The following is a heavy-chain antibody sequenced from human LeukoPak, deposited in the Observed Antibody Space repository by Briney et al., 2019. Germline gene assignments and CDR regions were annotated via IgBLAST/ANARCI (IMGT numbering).Heavy chain of an antibody. D-gene: IGHD2-2*01. J-gene: IGHJ3*02. Sequence: GESLQISCKGSGYSFTSYWIGWVRQMPGKGLEWMGIIYPGDSDTRYSPSFQGQVTISADKSISTAYLQWSSLKASDTAMYYCARPRRDCSSISCYQNAFDIWGQGTMVTVSS. CDR2: IYPGDSDT. CDR3: ARPRRDCSSISCYQNAFDI. CDR1: GYSFTSYW. V-gene: IGHV5-51*01.